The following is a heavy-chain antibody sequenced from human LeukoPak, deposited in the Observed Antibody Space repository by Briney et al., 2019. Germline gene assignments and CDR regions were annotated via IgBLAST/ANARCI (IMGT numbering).Heavy chain of an antibody. V-gene: IGHV4-59*01. Sequence: SETLSLTCAVYGGSFSGYYWSWIRQPPGKGLEWIGYIYYSGSTNYNPSLKSRVTISVDTSKNQFSLKLSSVTAADTAVYYCARSEGGYDSRYYYYYMDVWGKGTTVTVSS. CDR1: GGSFSGYY. CDR2: IYYSGST. J-gene: IGHJ6*03. CDR3: ARSEGGYDSRYYYYYMDV. D-gene: IGHD5-12*01.